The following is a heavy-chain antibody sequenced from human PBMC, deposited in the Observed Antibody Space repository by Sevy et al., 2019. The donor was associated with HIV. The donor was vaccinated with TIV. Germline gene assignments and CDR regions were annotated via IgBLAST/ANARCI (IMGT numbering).Heavy chain of an antibody. D-gene: IGHD2-15*01. J-gene: IGHJ4*02. CDR3: ARDLRYIVLLVAATHPYFAY. CDR1: GYTFTSYG. CDR2: ISAYNGNT. V-gene: IGHV1-18*01. Sequence: ASVKVSCKASGYTFTSYGISWVRQAPGQGLEWMGWISAYNGNTNYAQKLQGRVTMTTDTSTSTAYMELRSLRSDDTAVYYSARDLRYIVLLVAATHPYFAYWGQGTLVTVSS.